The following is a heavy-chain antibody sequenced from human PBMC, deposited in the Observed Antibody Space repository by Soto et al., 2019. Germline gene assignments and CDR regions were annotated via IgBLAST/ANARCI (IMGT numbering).Heavy chain of an antibody. CDR2: ISGSGGST. D-gene: IGHD6-13*01. Sequence: GGSLRLSCAASGFTFSSYAMSWVRQAPGKGLEWVSAISGSGGSTYYADSVKGRFTISRDNSKNTLYLQMNSLRAEDTAVYYCAKGITEGGIAAAGFFDYWGQGTLVTVSS. CDR1: GFTFSSYA. CDR3: AKGITEGGIAAAGFFDY. J-gene: IGHJ4*02. V-gene: IGHV3-23*01.